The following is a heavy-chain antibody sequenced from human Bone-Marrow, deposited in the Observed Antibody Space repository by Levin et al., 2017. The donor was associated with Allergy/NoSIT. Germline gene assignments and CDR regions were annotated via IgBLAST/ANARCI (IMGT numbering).Heavy chain of an antibody. J-gene: IGHJ4*02. V-gene: IGHV3-7*01. CDR3: ARDWFAGAREMADY. CDR2: MKGDGSEK. CDR1: GFSFPNYW. Sequence: PGGSLRLSCAASGFSFPNYWMSWVRQAPGRGLEWVANMKGDGSEKYYVDSVEGRFTISRDNAKNSLYLQMNSLRAEDTAVYFCARDWFAGAREMADYWGQGTLVTVSS. D-gene: IGHD5-24*01.